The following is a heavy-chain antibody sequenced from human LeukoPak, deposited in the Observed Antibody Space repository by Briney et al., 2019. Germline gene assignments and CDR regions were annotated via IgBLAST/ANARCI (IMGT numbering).Heavy chain of an antibody. CDR3: PKELSSCGGDRYGLHY. V-gene: IGHV3-30*18. Sequence: PGRSLRLSWAASGFIFSSYGMQWVRKAPGKGLEWVAVISCDGSNKYYAYSVKGRFTISRDNSKNTHYLQINSLSAKDTAMHYCPKELSSCGGDRYGLHYWGQGTLVTVSS. CDR2: ISCDGSNK. CDR1: GFIFSSYG. J-gene: IGHJ4*02. D-gene: IGHD2-21*02.